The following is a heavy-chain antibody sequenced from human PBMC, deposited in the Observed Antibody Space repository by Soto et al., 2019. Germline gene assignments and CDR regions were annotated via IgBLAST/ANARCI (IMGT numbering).Heavy chain of an antibody. Sequence: ASVKVSCKASGGTFSSYAISWVRQAPGQGLEWMGGIIPMFGTANYAQKFQGRVTITADESTSTAYMELSSLRSEDTAVYYCARDLYCSGGSCYRGGYFDYWGQGTLVTVSS. CDR2: IIPMFGTA. J-gene: IGHJ4*02. V-gene: IGHV1-69*13. CDR3: ARDLYCSGGSCYRGGYFDY. CDR1: GGTFSSYA. D-gene: IGHD2-15*01.